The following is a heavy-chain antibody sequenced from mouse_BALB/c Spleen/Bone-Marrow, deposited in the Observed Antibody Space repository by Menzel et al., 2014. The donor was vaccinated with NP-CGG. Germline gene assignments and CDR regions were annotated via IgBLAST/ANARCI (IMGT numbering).Heavy chain of an antibody. V-gene: IGHV5-6-5*01. CDR1: GFTFSGYA. J-gene: IGHJ1*01. Sequence: EVKLVESGGDLVKPGGSLKLSCAASGFTFSGYAMSWVRQTPEKRLERVASISNGGSTYYPDSVKGRFTISRDNARNILYLQMTSLRSEDTAMYYCTRGRRDYGWYFDVWGAGTTVTASS. D-gene: IGHD2-4*01. CDR2: ISNGGST. CDR3: TRGRRDYGWYFDV.